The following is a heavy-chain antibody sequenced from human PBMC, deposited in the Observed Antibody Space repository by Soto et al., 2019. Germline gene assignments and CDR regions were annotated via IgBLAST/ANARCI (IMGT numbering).Heavy chain of an antibody. V-gene: IGHV3-30-3*01. Sequence: GGSLRLSCAASGFTFSSYAMHWVRQAPGKGLEWVAVISYDGSNKYYADSVKGRFTISRDNSKNTLYLQMNSLRAEDTAVYYCARDMYYYDSSGYPLSGGMDVWGQGTTVTVSS. J-gene: IGHJ6*02. D-gene: IGHD3-22*01. CDR2: ISYDGSNK. CDR1: GFTFSSYA. CDR3: ARDMYYYDSSGYPLSGGMDV.